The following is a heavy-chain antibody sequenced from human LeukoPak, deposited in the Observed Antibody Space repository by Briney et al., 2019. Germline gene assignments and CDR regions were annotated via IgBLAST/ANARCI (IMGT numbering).Heavy chain of an antibody. CDR2: ISSSSSYI. CDR3: ARDEGYGSGSFDI. Sequence: GGSLRLSCAASGFTFSSYSMNWVRQAPGKGLEWVSSISSSSSYIYYADSVKGRFTISRDTSKNTLFLQMNSLRVEDTAVYYCARDEGYGSGSFDIWGQGRMVTVSS. V-gene: IGHV3-21*04. D-gene: IGHD3-10*01. J-gene: IGHJ3*02. CDR1: GFTFSSYS.